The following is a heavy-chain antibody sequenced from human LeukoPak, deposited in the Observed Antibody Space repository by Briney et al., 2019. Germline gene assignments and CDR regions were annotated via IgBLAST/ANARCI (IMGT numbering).Heavy chain of an antibody. J-gene: IGHJ3*02. V-gene: IGHV4-59*08. CDR1: GGSISSYH. CDR2: IYYSGST. D-gene: IGHD3-22*01. CDR3: ARMENYYPPFDI. Sequence: PSETLSLTCTVSGGSISSYHWSWIRQPPGKGLEWIGYIYYSGSTNYNPSLKSRVTISVDTPKNQFSVKLSSVTAADTAVYYCARMENYYPPFDIWGQGTMVTVSS.